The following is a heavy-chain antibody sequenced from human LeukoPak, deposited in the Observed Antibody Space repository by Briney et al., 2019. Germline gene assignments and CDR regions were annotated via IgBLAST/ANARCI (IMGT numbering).Heavy chain of an antibody. J-gene: IGHJ4*02. Sequence: GGSLRLSCAASGFTFSSYGMHWVRQAPGKGLEWVAVISYDGSNKYYADSVKGRFTISRDNSKNTLYLQMNSLRAEDTAVYYCAKGGSSSWYDHYWGQGTLVTVSS. D-gene: IGHD6-13*01. CDR1: GFTFSSYG. V-gene: IGHV3-30*18. CDR2: ISYDGSNK. CDR3: AKGGSSSWYDHY.